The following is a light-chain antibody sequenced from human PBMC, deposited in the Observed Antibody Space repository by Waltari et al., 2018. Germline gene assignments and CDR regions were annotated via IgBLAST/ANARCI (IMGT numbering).Light chain of an antibody. Sequence: DIQMTQSPSSLSASVGDRVTITCQASQDISSYLNWFQQKPGKAPKLLIFDASDLEIGVPSRFSGGGSGTDFTFTITSLQPEDVATYFCQQYDDLPYTFGQGTNLEIK. J-gene: IGKJ2*01. CDR1: QDISSY. CDR3: QQYDDLPYT. CDR2: DAS. V-gene: IGKV1-33*01.